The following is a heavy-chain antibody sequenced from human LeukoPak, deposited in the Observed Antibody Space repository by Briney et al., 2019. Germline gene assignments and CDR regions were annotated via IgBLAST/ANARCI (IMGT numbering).Heavy chain of an antibody. D-gene: IGHD3-9*01. CDR1: GFTFSNAW. Sequence: GGSLRLSCAASGFTFSNAWVSWVRQAPGKGLEWLGRIKSKTDGGTTDYAAPVKGRFTISRHDSKNTLYLQMNSLKTEDTAVYYCTTDPDYDMLNWFDPWGQGTLVTVSS. J-gene: IGHJ5*02. CDR2: IKSKTDGGTT. V-gene: IGHV3-15*01. CDR3: TTDPDYDMLNWFDP.